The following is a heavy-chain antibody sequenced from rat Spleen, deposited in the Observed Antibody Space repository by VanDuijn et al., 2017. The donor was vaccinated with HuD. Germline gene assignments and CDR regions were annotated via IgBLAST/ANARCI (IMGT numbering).Heavy chain of an antibody. V-gene: IGHV5-29*01. CDR3: ARQDGLWAPYLAY. CDR2: IRYDGSST. D-gene: IGHD1-11*01. Sequence: EVQLVESDGGLVQPGRSLKLSCAASGFTFSDYYMAWVRQAPTKGLEWVATIRYDGSSTYYRDSVKGQFTISRDNAKSNPSLQMDSLRSEDKATNYCARQDGLWAPYLAYWGQVVMVTVYS. CDR1: GFTFSDYY. J-gene: IGHJ2*01.